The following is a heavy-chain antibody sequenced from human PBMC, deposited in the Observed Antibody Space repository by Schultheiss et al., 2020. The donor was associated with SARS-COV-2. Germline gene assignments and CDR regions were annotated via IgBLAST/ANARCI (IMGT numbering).Heavy chain of an antibody. CDR3: ARVSAVAGFYYGMDV. J-gene: IGHJ6*02. D-gene: IGHD6-19*01. V-gene: IGHV1-2*02. Sequence: ASVKVSCKASGGTFSSYAISWVRQAPGQGLEWMGWINPNSGGTNYAQKFQGRVTMTRDTSISTAYMELSRLRSDDTAVYYCARVSAVAGFYYGMDVWGQGTTVTVSS. CDR2: INPNSGGT. CDR1: GGTFSSYA.